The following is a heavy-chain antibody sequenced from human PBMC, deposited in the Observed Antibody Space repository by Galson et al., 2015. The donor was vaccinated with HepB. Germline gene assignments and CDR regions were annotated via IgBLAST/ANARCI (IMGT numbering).Heavy chain of an antibody. Sequence: SVKVSCKASGYTFTDYYMHWVRQAPGQGLEWMGRINPNSGGTNYAQKFQGRVTMTRDTSISTAYMGLSRLRSDDTVVYYCAVLCSSTSCADYWGQGTLVTVSS. D-gene: IGHD2-2*01. J-gene: IGHJ4*02. CDR1: GYTFTDYY. CDR3: AVLCSSTSCADY. V-gene: IGHV1-2*05. CDR2: INPNSGGT.